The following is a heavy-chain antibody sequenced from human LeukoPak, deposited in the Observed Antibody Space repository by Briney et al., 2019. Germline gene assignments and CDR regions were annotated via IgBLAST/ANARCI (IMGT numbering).Heavy chain of an antibody. CDR3: ARDGYNSGYFDY. CDR2: IYYSRST. CDR1: GASISSGGYY. J-gene: IGHJ4*02. Sequence: SETLSLTCTVSGASISSGGYYWNWIRQPPGKGLEWIGYIYYSRSTSYSPSLKSRLTVSVDTSKNQFSLKLSSVTAADTAVYYCARDGYNSGYFDYWGQGTLVTVSS. D-gene: IGHD5-24*01. V-gene: IGHV4-30-4*01.